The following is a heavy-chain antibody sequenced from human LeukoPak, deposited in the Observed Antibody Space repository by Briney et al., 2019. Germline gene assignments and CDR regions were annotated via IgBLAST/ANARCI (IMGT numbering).Heavy chain of an antibody. V-gene: IGHV4-38-2*02. CDR3: ARVINGFVIFDY. D-gene: IGHD1-14*01. J-gene: IGHJ4*02. Sequence: TSETLSLTCTVSGYSISSGYYWGWIRQPPGKGLEWIGSIYHSGSTYYNPSLKGRVTISVDTSKNQFSLKLSSVTAADTAVYYCARVINGFVIFDYWGQGTLVTVSS. CDR1: GYSISSGYY. CDR2: IYHSGST.